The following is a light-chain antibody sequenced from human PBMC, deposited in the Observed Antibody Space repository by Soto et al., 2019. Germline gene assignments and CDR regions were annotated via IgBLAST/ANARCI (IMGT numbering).Light chain of an antibody. V-gene: IGKV1-39*01. J-gene: IGKJ4*01. CDR3: QQSYSTPN. Sequence: DLQMTQSPSSLSASVGDRVTITCRASQSISSYLNWYQQKLGKAPNLLIYATSSLQSGVPSRFSGSGSGTDFTLTISSLQPEDFATYYCQQSYSTPNFGGGTKVEIK. CDR1: QSISSY. CDR2: ATS.